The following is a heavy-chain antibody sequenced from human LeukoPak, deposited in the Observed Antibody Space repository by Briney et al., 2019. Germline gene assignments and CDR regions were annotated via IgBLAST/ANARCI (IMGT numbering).Heavy chain of an antibody. D-gene: IGHD3-16*02. J-gene: IGHJ4*02. Sequence: GGPLRLSCAASGFNFSGSAIHWVRQASGKGLEWVGRTRNKAHNYSTAYGASVQGRFSISRDESNPTADLQMNSLKTEETAVYYCTTLNYVWGTYPPDYWGQGTLVTVSS. CDR2: TRNKAHNYST. CDR1: GFNFSGSA. CDR3: TTLNYVWGTYPPDY. V-gene: IGHV3-73*01.